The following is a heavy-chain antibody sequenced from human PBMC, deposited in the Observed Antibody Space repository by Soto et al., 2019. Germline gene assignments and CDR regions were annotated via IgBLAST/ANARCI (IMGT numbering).Heavy chain of an antibody. V-gene: IGHV3-23*01. Sequence: EVQLLESGGGLVQPEGSLRLSCAASGFSFSTYAMSWVRQAPGKGLEWVSGISGSGGTTYYADSVKGRFTISRDNSKNTLYLQVNSLRVEDTAVYYCAKDQAAAGIISRCFQHWGQGTLVTVSS. CDR2: ISGSGGTT. D-gene: IGHD6-13*01. J-gene: IGHJ1*01. CDR3: AKDQAAAGIISRCFQH. CDR1: GFSFSTYA.